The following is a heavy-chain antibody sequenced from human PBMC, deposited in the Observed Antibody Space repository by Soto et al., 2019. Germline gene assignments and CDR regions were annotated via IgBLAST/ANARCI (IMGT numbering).Heavy chain of an antibody. CDR1: GFTFSSYG. J-gene: IGHJ4*02. CDR2: ISYDGSNK. CDR3: AKASIAAAGTGGDYAVN. V-gene: IGHV3-30*18. Sequence: GGSLRLSCAASGFTFSSYGMHWVRQAPGKGLEWVAVISYDGSNKYYAGSVKGRFTISRDNSKNTLYLQMNSLRAEDTAVYYCAKASIAAAGTGGDYAVNWGQGTLVTVSS. D-gene: IGHD6-13*01.